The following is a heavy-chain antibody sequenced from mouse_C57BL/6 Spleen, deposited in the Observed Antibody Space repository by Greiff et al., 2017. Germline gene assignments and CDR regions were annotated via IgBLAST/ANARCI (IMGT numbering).Heavy chain of an antibody. D-gene: IGHD1-1*01. Sequence: EVHLVESEGGLVQPGSSMKLSCTASGFTFSDYYMAWVRQVPEKGLEWVANINYDGSSTYYLDSLKSRFIISRDNAKNILYLQMSSLKSEDTATYYCARVSYRSSYRYFDVWGTGTTVTVSS. CDR2: INYDGSST. CDR3: ARVSYRSSYRYFDV. J-gene: IGHJ1*03. CDR1: GFTFSDYY. V-gene: IGHV5-16*01.